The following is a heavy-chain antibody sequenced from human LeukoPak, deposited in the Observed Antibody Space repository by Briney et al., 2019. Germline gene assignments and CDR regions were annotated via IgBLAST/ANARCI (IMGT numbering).Heavy chain of an antibody. J-gene: IGHJ6*03. CDR3: AKVDVMAARPKRILYYYYYMDV. V-gene: IGHV3-23*01. D-gene: IGHD6-6*01. CDR1: GFTFSSYA. CDR2: ISGSGGST. Sequence: GGSLRLSCAASGFTFSSYAMSWVRQAPGKGLEWVSAISGSGGSTYYADSVKGRFTISRDNSKNTLYLQMNSLRAEDTAVYYCAKVDVMAARPKRILYYYYYMDVWGKGTTVTVSS.